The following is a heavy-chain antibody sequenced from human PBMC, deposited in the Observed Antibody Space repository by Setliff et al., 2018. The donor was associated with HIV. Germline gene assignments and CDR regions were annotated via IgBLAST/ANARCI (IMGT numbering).Heavy chain of an antibody. CDR3: ARDRFRGGVGTGLAEY. CDR1: GFTFSSYE. J-gene: IGHJ4*02. V-gene: IGHV3-48*03. Sequence: LRLSCAASGFTFSSYEMNWVRQAPGKGLEWVSYISSSGSTIYYADSVKGRFTISRDNAKNTLYLQMNGLSAEDTAVYYCARDRFRGGVGTGLAEYWGQGTVVTVSS. CDR2: ISSSGSTI. D-gene: IGHD3-16*01.